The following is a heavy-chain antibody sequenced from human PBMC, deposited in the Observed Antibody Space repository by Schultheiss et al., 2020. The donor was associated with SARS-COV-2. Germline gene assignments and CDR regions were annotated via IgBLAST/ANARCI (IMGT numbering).Heavy chain of an antibody. CDR2: IIPIFGVS. J-gene: IGHJ6*02. V-gene: IGHV1-69*01. CDR3: AREKGGDYGVGFHHGMDV. Sequence: VKVSCKASGGTFSGYGISWVRQAPGQGPEWMGGIIPIFGVSNSAQKFQGRVTIIADESTSTAYMELSSLRSDDTAVYYCAREKGGDYGVGFHHGMDVWGQGTTVTVSS. D-gene: IGHD4-17*01. CDR1: GGTFSGYG.